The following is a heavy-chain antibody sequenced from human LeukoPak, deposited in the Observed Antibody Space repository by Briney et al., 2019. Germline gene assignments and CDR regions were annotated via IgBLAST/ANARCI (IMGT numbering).Heavy chain of an antibody. V-gene: IGHV3-30*18. CDR2: ISYDGSNK. D-gene: IGHD1-1*01. CDR3: AKGSLYGRGEGGFDY. CDR1: GFTFSTYG. J-gene: IGHJ4*02. Sequence: PGGSLRLSCAASGFTFSTYGMHWVRQAPGKGLEWVAVISYDGSNKYYADSVKGRFTISRDNSKNTLYLQMNSLRAEDTAVYYCAKGSLYGRGEGGFDYWGQGTLVTVSS.